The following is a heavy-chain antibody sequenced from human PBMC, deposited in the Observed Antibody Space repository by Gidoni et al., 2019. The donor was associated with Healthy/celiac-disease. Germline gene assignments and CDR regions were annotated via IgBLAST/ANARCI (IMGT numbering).Heavy chain of an antibody. CDR1: GGSFSGYY. D-gene: IGHD5-12*01. CDR3: ARGRVATTRVDY. Sequence: QVPLQQWDEGLLKPSETLSLHCAVHGGSFSGYYWSWTRQPPGTGRDWVGEINHSGSTNYNPALKSRVTISVDTSKNQCSLKLSSVAAADTAVYYCARGRVATTRVDYWGQGTLVTGAS. CDR2: INHSGST. J-gene: IGHJ4*02. V-gene: IGHV4-34*01.